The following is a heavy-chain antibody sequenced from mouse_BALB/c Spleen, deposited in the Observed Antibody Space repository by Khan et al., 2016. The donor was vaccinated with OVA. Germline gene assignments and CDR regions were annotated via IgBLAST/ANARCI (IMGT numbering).Heavy chain of an antibody. V-gene: IGHV1S136*01. CDR3: ASIHYGISLDY. Sequence: EVQLQQSGPELVKPGASVKMSCKASGYTFTSYVMHWVKQKPGQGLEWIGYINFYNDGTKYNEKFKGKATLTSDKASSTAYMALSNLTSEDSAVYYCASIHYGISLDYWGQGTTLTVSS. D-gene: IGHD1-1*01. CDR1: GYTFTSYV. J-gene: IGHJ2*01. CDR2: INFYNDGT.